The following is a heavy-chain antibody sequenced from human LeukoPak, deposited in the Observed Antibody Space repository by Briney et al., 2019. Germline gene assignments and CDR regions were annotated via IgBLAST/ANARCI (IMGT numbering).Heavy chain of an antibody. CDR1: GFAFRTYW. Sequence: GGSLRLSCTASGFAFRTYWMHWIRQAPEKGLMWVSRINTDGSSANYADSVKGRFTISRDNAKNTVYLEMNSLRSEDTAVYYCTRGEWLPLLWGQGTLVTVSS. CDR3: TRGEWLPLL. J-gene: IGHJ4*02. CDR2: INTDGSSA. V-gene: IGHV3-74*01. D-gene: IGHD5-12*01.